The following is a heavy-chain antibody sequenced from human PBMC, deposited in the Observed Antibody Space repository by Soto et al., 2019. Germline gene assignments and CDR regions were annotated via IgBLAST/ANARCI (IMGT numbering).Heavy chain of an antibody. D-gene: IGHD4-4*01. Sequence: PGGSLRLSCAASGFTFSSYGMHWVRQAPGKGLEWVAVISYDGRNKYYADAVKGRFTISRDNSKNTLYLQMNSLRAEDTAVYYCAKGGMTTSLIYGMDVWGQGTTVTVSS. CDR2: ISYDGRNK. CDR3: AKGGMTTSLIYGMDV. J-gene: IGHJ6*02. V-gene: IGHV3-30*18. CDR1: GFTFSSYG.